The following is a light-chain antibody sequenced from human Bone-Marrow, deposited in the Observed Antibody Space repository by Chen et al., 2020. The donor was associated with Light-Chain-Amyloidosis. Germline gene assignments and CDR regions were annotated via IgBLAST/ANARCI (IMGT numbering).Light chain of an antibody. J-gene: IGKJ4*01. CDR1: RSPLHSDGNNY. CDR2: LGS. Sequence: DIVMTQSPLSLPVTPGEPASISCRSSRSPLHSDGNNYLDWYLQKPGQSPQLLIYLGSNRASGVPDRCSGSGSGTDFTLKISRVEAEDVGVYYCMQALQTPLTFGGGTKVEIK. CDR3: MQALQTPLT. V-gene: IGKV2-28*01.